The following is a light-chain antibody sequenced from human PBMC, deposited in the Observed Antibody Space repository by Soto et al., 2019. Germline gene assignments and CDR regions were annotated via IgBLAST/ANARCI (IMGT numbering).Light chain of an antibody. CDR3: LSYTSSDTYV. V-gene: IGLV2-14*01. Sequence: QSLLTQPASVSGSPGQSITISCTGTSTDVGGYKYVSWYQQHPGKAPKFMIYDVTSRPSGISNRFSGSKSGNTAFLIISGLQAEDEADYYCLSYTSSDTYVFGTGTKVTVL. CDR1: STDVGGYKY. J-gene: IGLJ1*01. CDR2: DVT.